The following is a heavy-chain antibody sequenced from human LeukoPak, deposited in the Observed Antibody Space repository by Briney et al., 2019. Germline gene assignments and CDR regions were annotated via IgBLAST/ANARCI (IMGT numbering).Heavy chain of an antibody. CDR2: IYYSGST. J-gene: IGHJ3*02. D-gene: IGHD6-6*01. CDR3: ARGSIAARRAFDI. CDR1: GGSISSYY. Sequence: ETXSLTCTVSGGSISSYYWSWIRQPPGKGLEWIGYIYYSGSTNYNPSLKSRVTISVDTSKNQFSLKLSSVTAADTAVYYCARGSIAARRAFDIWGRGTMVTVSS. V-gene: IGHV4-59*01.